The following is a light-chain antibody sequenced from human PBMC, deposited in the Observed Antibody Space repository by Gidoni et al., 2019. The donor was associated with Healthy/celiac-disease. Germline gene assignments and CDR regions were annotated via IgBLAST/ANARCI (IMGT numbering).Light chain of an antibody. CDR3: QQYDNLPRT. Sequence: DIQMTQSPSSLSASVGHRVTITCQASQDISNYLHWYQQKPGKAPKLLIYDASNLETGVPARFSGSGSGTDFTFTISSLQPEDIATYYCQQYDNLPRTFGQGTKLEIK. V-gene: IGKV1-33*01. J-gene: IGKJ2*01. CDR2: DAS. CDR1: QDISNY.